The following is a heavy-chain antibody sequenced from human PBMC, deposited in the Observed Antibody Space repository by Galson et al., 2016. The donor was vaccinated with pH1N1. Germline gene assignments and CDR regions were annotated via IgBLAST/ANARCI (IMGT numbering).Heavy chain of an antibody. CDR3: VKDRAFYYDSSGYDYAFDI. CDR1: GFTFEDFA. V-gene: IGHV3-9*01. Sequence: SLRLSCAASGFTFEDFALHWVRQGPGKGLEWVSGISWNRGAIDYAESVKGRFTISRDNAKSSLYLQMDSLRAEDTALYYCVKDRAFYYDSSGYDYAFDIWGRGTMVTVAS. J-gene: IGHJ3*02. CDR2: ISWNRGAI. D-gene: IGHD3-22*01.